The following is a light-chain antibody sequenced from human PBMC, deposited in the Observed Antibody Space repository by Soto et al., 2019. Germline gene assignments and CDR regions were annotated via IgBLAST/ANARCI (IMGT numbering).Light chain of an antibody. V-gene: IGKV1-39*01. Sequence: DIQMTQSPSSLSASVGDRVTITCRASQIISSYLNWYQQKPGKAPKLLIYAASSLQSGVPSRFSGGGSGTDFTLTISSLQPEDFATYYCQQSYSTPAITFGQGTRLEIK. J-gene: IGKJ5*01. CDR1: QIISSY. CDR2: AAS. CDR3: QQSYSTPAIT.